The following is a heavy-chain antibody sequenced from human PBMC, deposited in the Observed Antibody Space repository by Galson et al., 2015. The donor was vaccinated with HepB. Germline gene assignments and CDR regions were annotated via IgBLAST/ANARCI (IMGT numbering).Heavy chain of an antibody. V-gene: IGHV3-33*01. Sequence: SLRLSCAASGFTFSSYGMHWVRQAPSKGLEWVAVIWYDGSNKYYADSVKGRFTISRDTSKNTLYLQMNSLRAEDTAVYYCARGGDAEVATILLDYWGQGTLVTVSS. J-gene: IGHJ4*02. CDR1: GFTFSSYG. D-gene: IGHD5-24*01. CDR2: IWYDGSNK. CDR3: ARGGDAEVATILLDY.